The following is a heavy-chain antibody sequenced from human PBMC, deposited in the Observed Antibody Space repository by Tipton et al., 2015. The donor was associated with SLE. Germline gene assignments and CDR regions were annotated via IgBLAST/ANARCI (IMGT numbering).Heavy chain of an antibody. V-gene: IGHV4-59*01. CDR3: ARTNWDWYFDL. D-gene: IGHD7-27*01. Sequence: TLSLTCTVSGGSISSYYWSWVRQPPGKGLEWIGYIYYSGSTNYNPSLKSRVTISVDTSKNQFSLKLSSVTAADTAVYYCARTNWDWYFDLWGRGTLVTVSS. CDR1: GGSISSYY. J-gene: IGHJ2*01. CDR2: IYYSGST.